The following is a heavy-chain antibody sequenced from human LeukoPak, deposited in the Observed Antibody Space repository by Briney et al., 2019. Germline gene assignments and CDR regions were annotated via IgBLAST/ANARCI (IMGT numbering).Heavy chain of an antibody. CDR2: INSDGSST. D-gene: IGHD6-19*01. CDR3: ARGPYSSGWYSLRGDYYYYYMDV. CDR1: GFTFSSYW. J-gene: IGHJ6*03. Sequence: GGSLRLSCAASGFTFSSYWMHWVRQAPGKGLVWVSRINSDGSSTSYADSVKGRFTISRDNAKNTLYLQMNSLRAEDTAVYYCARGPYSSGWYSLRGDYYYYYMDVWGKGTTVTVSS. V-gene: IGHV3-74*01.